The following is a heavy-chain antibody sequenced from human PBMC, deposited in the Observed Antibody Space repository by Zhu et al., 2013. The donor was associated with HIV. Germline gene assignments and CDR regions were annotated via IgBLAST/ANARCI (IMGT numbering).Heavy chain of an antibody. D-gene: IGHD3-3*01. Sequence: QVQLVQSGAEVKKPGASVKVSCKASGYTFSSYYIHWVRQAPAQGLEWMGIINPSGGSTSYAQKFQGRVSMTRDTSTSTVYTEVSSLRSEDTAVYYCARSFRRFDAFDIWGQGTMVTVSS. CDR2: INPSGGST. J-gene: IGHJ3*02. CDR1: GYTFSSYY. V-gene: IGHV1-46*03. CDR3: ARSFRRFDAFDI.